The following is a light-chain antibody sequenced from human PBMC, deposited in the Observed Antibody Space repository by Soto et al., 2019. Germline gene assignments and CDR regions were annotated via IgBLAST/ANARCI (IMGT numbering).Light chain of an antibody. CDR1: SSDVGGYNY. CDR3: SSYTSSSTYV. CDR2: DVS. V-gene: IGLV2-14*01. J-gene: IGLJ1*01. Sequence: QSALTQPASVSGSPGQSITIACTRTSSDVGGYNYVSWYQQYPGKAPRLVISDVSNRPSGDSNRFSGSKSGNSASLTISGLQAEDEADYYCSSYTSSSTYVFGTGTKVTVL.